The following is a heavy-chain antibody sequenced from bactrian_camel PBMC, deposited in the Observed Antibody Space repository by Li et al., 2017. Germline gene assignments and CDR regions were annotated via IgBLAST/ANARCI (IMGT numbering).Heavy chain of an antibody. D-gene: IGHD2*01. CDR3: AAERFGSGGYWYTGVRTFGH. Sequence: HVQLVESGGDSVQAGGSLGLSCVVTGTFTVPLCMGWYRQGPGQEREEIVRIPRNGLPRYGSSTQGRFTISKDDAKNTLYLQMNSLKSEDTARYYCAAERFGSGGYWYTGVRTFGHWGQGTQVTVS. J-gene: IGHJ6*01. CDR1: GTFTVPLC. CDR2: IPRNGLP. V-gene: IGHV3S53*01.